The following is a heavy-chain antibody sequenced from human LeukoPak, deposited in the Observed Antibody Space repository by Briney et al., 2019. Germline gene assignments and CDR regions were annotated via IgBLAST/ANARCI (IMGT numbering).Heavy chain of an antibody. CDR2: IYYSGSS. CDR3: ARSGWFGEASML. D-gene: IGHD3-10*01. Sequence: PSETLSLTCTVSGGSISSYYWGWIRQPPGKGLECIGSIYYSGSSYYNPSLKSRVTISVDTSKNQFSLKLSSVTAADTAVYYCARSGWFGEASMLWGQGTLVTVSS. V-gene: IGHV4-39*01. CDR1: GGSISSYY. J-gene: IGHJ4*02.